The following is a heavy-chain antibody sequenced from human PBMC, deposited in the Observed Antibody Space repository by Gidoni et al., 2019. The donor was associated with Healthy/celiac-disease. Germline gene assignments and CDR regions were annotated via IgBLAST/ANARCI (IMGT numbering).Heavy chain of an antibody. Sequence: QVQLVQSGAEVKKPGASLKVSCKASGYAFTGYYINWGRQAPGQGLEWMGWINPNSGGTNYAQNFQGRVTMTRDTSISTAYMELSRLRSDDTAVYYCARDPSRNTHFGVVTPQYYMDVWGEGTPITVSS. D-gene: IGHD3-3*01. CDR2: INPNSGGT. CDR1: GYAFTGYY. V-gene: IGHV1-2*02. CDR3: ARDPSRNTHFGVVTPQYYMDV. J-gene: IGHJ6*03.